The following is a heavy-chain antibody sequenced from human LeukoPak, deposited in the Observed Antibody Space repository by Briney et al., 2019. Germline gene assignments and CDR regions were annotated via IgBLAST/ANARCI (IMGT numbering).Heavy chain of an antibody. CDR1: GGTFSSYA. Sequence: GASVKVYCKAFGGTFSSYAISWVRQAPGQGLEWMGGIIPIFGTANYAQKFQGRVTITADKSTRTAYMELSSLRSEDTAVYYCASILWLYYYGRGGAFDIWGQGTMVTVSS. V-gene: IGHV1-69*06. D-gene: IGHD3-10*02. CDR3: ASILWLYYYGRGGAFDI. CDR2: IIPIFGTA. J-gene: IGHJ3*02.